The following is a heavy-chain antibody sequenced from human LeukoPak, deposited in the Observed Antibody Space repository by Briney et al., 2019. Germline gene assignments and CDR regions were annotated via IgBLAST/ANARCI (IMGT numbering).Heavy chain of an antibody. CDR1: GFTYSLFW. Sequence: GGSLRLSCAASGFTYSLFWMSWVRQAPGKGLEWVANIKQDGSEKYYVDSVKGRFTISRDNAERSLYLQMNSLRAEDTAVYYCARGFASGDYGADWGQGTLVTVS. CDR3: ARGFASGDYGAD. D-gene: IGHD4-17*01. J-gene: IGHJ4*02. V-gene: IGHV3-7*01. CDR2: IKQDGSEK.